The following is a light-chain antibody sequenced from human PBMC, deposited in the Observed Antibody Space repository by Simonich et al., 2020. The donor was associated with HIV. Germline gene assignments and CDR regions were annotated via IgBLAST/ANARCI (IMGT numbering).Light chain of an antibody. Sequence: DIQMTQSPSTLSASVGDRVTITCRASQSINSWLAWYQQKPGKAPKVLIYDASTLERGGPSRFSGSGSGTDFTLTISSLQPEDFATYFCQQFNSNPRTFGQGTRLEIK. CDR3: QQFNSNPRT. CDR2: DAS. CDR1: QSINSW. V-gene: IGKV1-5*01. J-gene: IGKJ5*01.